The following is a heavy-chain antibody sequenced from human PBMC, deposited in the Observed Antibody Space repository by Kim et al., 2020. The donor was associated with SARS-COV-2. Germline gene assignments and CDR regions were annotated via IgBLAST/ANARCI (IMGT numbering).Heavy chain of an antibody. CDR3: AKDQTEWELLPYFDY. J-gene: IGHJ4*02. D-gene: IGHD1-26*01. Sequence: DSVQGRFTISRDNPKNTLYLKMNSLRAEDTAVYYCAKDQTEWELLPYFDYWGQGTLVAVSS. V-gene: IGHV3-23*01.